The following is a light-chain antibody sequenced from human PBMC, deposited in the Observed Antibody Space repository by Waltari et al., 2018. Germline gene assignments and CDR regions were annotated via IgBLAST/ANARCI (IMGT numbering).Light chain of an antibody. CDR1: NSNIASNP. CDR3: AAWDDSPIGQV. Sequence: QSVLTQPPSASGTPGQRVTIPCSGSNSNIASNPVSWYQQFPGTAPKLVIYKNDQRPSGVPDRFSASKSGTAASLAISGLRSEDEADYYCAAWDDSPIGQVFGGGTKVTVL. CDR2: KND. J-gene: IGLJ3*02. V-gene: IGLV1-47*01.